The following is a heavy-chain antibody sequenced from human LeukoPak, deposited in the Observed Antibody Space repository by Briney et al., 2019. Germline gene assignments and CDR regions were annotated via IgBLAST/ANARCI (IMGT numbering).Heavy chain of an antibody. CDR2: IYTSGST. D-gene: IGHD6-19*01. CDR3: ARPISASSGHNYFDY. J-gene: IGHJ4*02. V-gene: IGHV4-4*07. CDR1: GGSISSYY. Sequence: SETLSLTCTVSGGSISSYYWSWIRQPAGKGLEWIGRIYTSGSTNYNPSLKSRVTMSVDTSKNQFSLKLSSVTAADTAVYYCARPISASSGHNYFDYWGQGTLVTVSS.